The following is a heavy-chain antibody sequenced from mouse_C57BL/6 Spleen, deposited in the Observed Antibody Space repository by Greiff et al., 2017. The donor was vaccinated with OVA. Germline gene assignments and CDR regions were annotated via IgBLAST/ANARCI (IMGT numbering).Heavy chain of an antibody. CDR1: GFTFSDYG. CDR2: ISRGSSTI. Sequence: EVQRVESGGGLVKPGGSLKLSCAASGFTFSDYGMHWVRQAPEKGLEWVAYISRGSSTIYYADTVKGRFTISRDNAKNTLFLQMPSLRSEDTAMYYCARGGYYGSSLDYWGQGTTLTVSS. CDR3: ARGGYYGSSLDY. D-gene: IGHD1-1*01. V-gene: IGHV5-17*01. J-gene: IGHJ2*01.